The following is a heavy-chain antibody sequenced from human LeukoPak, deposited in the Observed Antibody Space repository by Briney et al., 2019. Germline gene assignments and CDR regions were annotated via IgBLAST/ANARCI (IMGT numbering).Heavy chain of an antibody. CDR3: AKDVLAGASWRYFDY. V-gene: IGHV3-9*01. CDR2: ISWNSGSI. J-gene: IGHJ4*02. CDR1: GFTFHDYA. Sequence: GGSLRLSCAASGFTFHDYAMHWVRQAPGKGLEWVSGISWNSGSIGYADSVKGRFTISRDNAKNSLYLQMNSLRAEDTALYYCAKDVLAGASWRYFDYWGQGTLVTVSS. D-gene: IGHD1-26*01.